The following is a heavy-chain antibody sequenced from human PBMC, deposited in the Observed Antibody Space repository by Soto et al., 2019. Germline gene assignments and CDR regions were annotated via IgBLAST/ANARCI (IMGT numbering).Heavy chain of an antibody. J-gene: IGHJ5*02. CDR2: ISYDGTTK. Sequence: QVQVVESGGGVVQPGRSLRLSCAASGFTFSTHAMHWVRQAPGRGLEWVSIISYDGTTKYYADSVKGRFTISRDNSKNAVYLQMNSLRSEDTALYYCARDWRTAGTTAWFAPGGQGTLVTVSS. D-gene: IGHD6-13*01. V-gene: IGHV3-30-3*01. CDR1: GFTFSTHA. CDR3: ARDWRTAGTTAWFAP.